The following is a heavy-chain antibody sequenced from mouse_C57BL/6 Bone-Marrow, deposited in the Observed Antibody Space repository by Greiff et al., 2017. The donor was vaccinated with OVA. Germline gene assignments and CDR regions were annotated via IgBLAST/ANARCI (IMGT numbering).Heavy chain of an antibody. V-gene: IGHV5-17*01. CDR2: ISSGSSTI. D-gene: IGHD1-1*01. Sequence: EVQLQQSGGGLVKPGGSLKLSCAASGFTFSDYGMHWVRQAPEKGLEWVAYISSGSSTIYYADTVKGRFTISGDNAKNTLFLQMTSLRSEDTAMYYCAVVRRYFDVWGTGTTVTVSS. CDR3: AVVRRYFDV. J-gene: IGHJ1*03. CDR1: GFTFSDYG.